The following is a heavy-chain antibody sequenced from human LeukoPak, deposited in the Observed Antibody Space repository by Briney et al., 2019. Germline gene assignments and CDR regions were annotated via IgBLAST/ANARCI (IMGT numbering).Heavy chain of an antibody. Sequence: GGSLRLSCAASGFTFSSYSMNWVRQAPGKGLEWVSSISSSSSYIYYADSVKGRFTISRDNAKNSLYLQMNSLRAEDTAVYYCARGQSIAAAGDYYYYGMDVRGQGTTVTVSS. J-gene: IGHJ6*02. D-gene: IGHD6-13*01. CDR2: ISSSSSYI. CDR1: GFTFSSYS. V-gene: IGHV3-21*01. CDR3: ARGQSIAAAGDYYYYGMDV.